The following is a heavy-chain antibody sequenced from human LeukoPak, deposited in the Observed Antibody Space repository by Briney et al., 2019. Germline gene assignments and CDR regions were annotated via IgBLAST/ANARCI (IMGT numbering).Heavy chain of an antibody. CDR2: INEDGSTT. J-gene: IGHJ4*02. D-gene: IGHD5-12*01. CDR3: AKVISSFSGYDSY. CDR1: GFTFSSHW. Sequence: GGSLRLSCAVSGFTFSSHWMHWVRQAPGKGLVWVSRINEDGSTTNDADSVKGRFTISRDNAKNTLYMQMNRLRAEDTAVYYCAKVISSFSGYDSYWGQGTLVTVSS. V-gene: IGHV3-74*01.